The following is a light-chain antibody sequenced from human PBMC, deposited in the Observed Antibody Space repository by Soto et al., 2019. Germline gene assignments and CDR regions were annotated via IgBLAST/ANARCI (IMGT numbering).Light chain of an antibody. Sequence: EIVLTQSPGTLSLSPGERATLSCRASQSVSSSYLAWYQQKPGQAPRLLIYGTSSRATGIPDRFRGSGSGTDFTLTISRLEPEDFAVYYCQQYDSPPRTFGQGTKVEIK. J-gene: IGKJ1*01. CDR1: QSVSSSY. CDR2: GTS. CDR3: QQYDSPPRT. V-gene: IGKV3-20*01.